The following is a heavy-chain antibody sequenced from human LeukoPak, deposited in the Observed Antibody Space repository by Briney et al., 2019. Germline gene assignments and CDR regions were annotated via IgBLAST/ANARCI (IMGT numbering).Heavy chain of an antibody. D-gene: IGHD1-26*01. CDR1: GGSFSGYY. Sequence: SETLSLTCAVYGGSFSGYYWSWIRQPPGKGLEWIGEINHSGSTNYNPSLKGRVTISVGTSKNQFSLKLSSVTAADTAVYYCASLRGRPWDYWGQGTLVTVSS. V-gene: IGHV4-34*01. J-gene: IGHJ4*02. CDR3: ASLRGRPWDY. CDR2: INHSGST.